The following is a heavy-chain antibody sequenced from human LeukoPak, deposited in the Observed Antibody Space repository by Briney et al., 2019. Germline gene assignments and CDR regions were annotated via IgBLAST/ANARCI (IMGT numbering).Heavy chain of an antibody. D-gene: IGHD3-10*01. CDR1: GYTLTELS. CDR2: FDPEDGET. Sequence: ASVKVSCKVSGYTLTELSTHWVRQAPGKGLEWMGGFDPEDGETIYAQKFQGRVTMTEDTSTDTAYMELSSLRSEDTAVYYCATDRPSVGSGSYYPYYYYGMDVWGQGTTVTVSS. V-gene: IGHV1-24*01. J-gene: IGHJ6*02. CDR3: ATDRPSVGSGSYYPYYYYGMDV.